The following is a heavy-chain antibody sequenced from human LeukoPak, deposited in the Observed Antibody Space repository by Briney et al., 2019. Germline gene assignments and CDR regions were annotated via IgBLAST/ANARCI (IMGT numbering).Heavy chain of an antibody. V-gene: IGHV1-18*01. CDR1: GYTFTSYG. Sequence: ASVKVSCKASGYTFTSYGISWVRQAPGQGVEWMGWISAYNGNTNYAQKLQGRVTMTTDTSTSTAYMELRSLRSDDTAVYYCARDESSSWYTGNYFDYWGQGTLVTVSS. CDR2: ISAYNGNT. J-gene: IGHJ4*02. CDR3: ARDESSSWYTGNYFDY. D-gene: IGHD6-13*01.